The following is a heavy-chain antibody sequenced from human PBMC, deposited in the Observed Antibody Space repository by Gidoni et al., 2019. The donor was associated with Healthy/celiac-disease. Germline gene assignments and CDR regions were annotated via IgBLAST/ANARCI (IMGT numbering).Heavy chain of an antibody. CDR1: GGSISSYY. V-gene: IGHV4-4*07. CDR2: IYTSGSP. J-gene: IGHJ4*02. D-gene: IGHD3-22*01. CDR3: ATDDSSGYADY. Sequence: QVPLQASGPVLVPPSETLSLPCTVSGGSISSYYVCSIRQPVGKGLEWIGRIYTSGSPNYHPSFKSRVTMSVDTSKNQFSLKLSSVTAADTAVYYCATDDSSGYADYWGQGTLVTVSS.